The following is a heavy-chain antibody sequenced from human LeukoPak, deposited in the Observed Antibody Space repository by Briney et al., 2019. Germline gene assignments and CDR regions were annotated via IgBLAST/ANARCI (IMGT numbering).Heavy chain of an antibody. CDR3: ASGVVRDYFDY. CDR1: GGSISSGDYC. J-gene: IGHJ4*02. Sequence: SQTLSLTCTASGGSISSGDYCWSWIRRPPGKGLEWIGYIYYSGSTYYNPSLKSRVTISVDTSKNQFSLKLSSVTAADTAVYYCASGVVRDYFDYWGQGTLVTVSS. D-gene: IGHD3-3*01. CDR2: IYYSGST. V-gene: IGHV4-30-4*01.